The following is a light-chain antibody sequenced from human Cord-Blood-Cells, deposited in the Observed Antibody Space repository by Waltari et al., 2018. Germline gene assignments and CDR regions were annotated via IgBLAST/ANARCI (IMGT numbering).Light chain of an antibody. J-gene: IGLJ3*02. CDR1: SSDVGSYNL. Sequence: QSALTQPASVSGSPGQSITISCTGTSSDVGSYNLVSWYQQHPVKAPKLMIYEGSKRASWVSNRFSGSKSGNTASLTISGLQAEDEADYYCCSYAGSSTWVFGGGTKLTVL. CDR3: CSYAGSSTWV. CDR2: EGS. V-gene: IGLV2-23*01.